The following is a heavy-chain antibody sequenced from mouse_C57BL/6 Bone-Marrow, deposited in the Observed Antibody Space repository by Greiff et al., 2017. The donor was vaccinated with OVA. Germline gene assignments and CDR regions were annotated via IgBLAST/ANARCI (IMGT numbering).Heavy chain of an antibody. D-gene: IGHD3-1*01. J-gene: IGHJ2*01. CDR1: GFTFSDYG. CDR2: ISRGSSTI. V-gene: IGHV5-17*01. Sequence: EVMLVESGGGLVKPGGSLKLSCAASGFTFSDYGMHWVRQAPEKGLEWVAYISRGSSTIYYADTVKGRFTISRDNAKNTLFLQMTSLRSEDTAMYYCARSLGGYFDYWGQGTTLTVSS. CDR3: ARSLGGYFDY.